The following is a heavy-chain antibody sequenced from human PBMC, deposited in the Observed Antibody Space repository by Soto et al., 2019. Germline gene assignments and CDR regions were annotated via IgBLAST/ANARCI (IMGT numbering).Heavy chain of an antibody. V-gene: IGHV5-51*01. D-gene: IGHD5-12*01. CDR2: TYPGDSDT. CDR3: ARRGYSGYYYGMDV. Sequence: LGESLKISSKGSGDSFTSYWIGWVRQMPGKGLEWMGITYPGDSDTRYSPSFQGQVTISADKSITTAYLQWSSLRASDTAMYYCARRGYSGYYYGMDVWGQGTTVTVSS. CDR1: GDSFTSYW. J-gene: IGHJ6*02.